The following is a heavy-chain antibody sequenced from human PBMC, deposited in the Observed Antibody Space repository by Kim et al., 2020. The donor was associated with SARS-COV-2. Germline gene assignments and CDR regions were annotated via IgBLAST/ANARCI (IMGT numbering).Heavy chain of an antibody. Sequence: GGSLRLSCAASGFTVSSNYMSWVRQAPGKGLEWVSVIYSGGSTYYADSVKGRFTISRDNSKNTLYLQMNSLRAEDTAVYYCAAWAAVAGTISYWGQGTLVTVSS. CDR3: AAWAAVAGTISY. V-gene: IGHV3-66*02. CDR2: IYSGGST. D-gene: IGHD6-19*01. J-gene: IGHJ4*02. CDR1: GFTVSSNY.